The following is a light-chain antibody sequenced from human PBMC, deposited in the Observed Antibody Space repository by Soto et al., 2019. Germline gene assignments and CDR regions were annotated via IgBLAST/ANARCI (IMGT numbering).Light chain of an antibody. Sequence: DIQMTQSPSSLSASVGDRVTITCRASQSISSYLNWYQQKPGKAPKLLIYAASSLQSGVPSRFSGSGSGTDSTLTISSLQPYFFSTYYCQQSYCTPSPFGAGPKLEI. J-gene: IGKJ3*01. CDR3: QQSYCTPSP. V-gene: IGKV1-39*01. CDR1: QSISSY. CDR2: AAS.